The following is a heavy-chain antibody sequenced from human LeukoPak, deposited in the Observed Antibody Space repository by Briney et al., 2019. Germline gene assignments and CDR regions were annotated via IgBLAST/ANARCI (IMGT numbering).Heavy chain of an antibody. CDR3: ARQYGDYYYPIYYYYYMDV. CDR2: LSHSGGT. D-gene: IGHD4-17*01. Sequence: SETLSLTCTVSGYSISSGYYWGWIRQPPGKGLEWIGSLSHSGGTYYNPSLQSRLTISVDTSKNQFSLKLSSVTAADTAVYYCARQYGDYYYPIYYYYYMDVWGKGTTVTISS. J-gene: IGHJ6*03. CDR1: GYSISSGYY. V-gene: IGHV4-38-2*02.